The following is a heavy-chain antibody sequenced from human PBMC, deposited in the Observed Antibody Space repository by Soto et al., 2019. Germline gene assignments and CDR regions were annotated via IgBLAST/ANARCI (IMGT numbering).Heavy chain of an antibody. CDR1: GFTFSSYA. J-gene: IGHJ6*02. Sequence: QVQLVESGGGVVQPGRSLRLSCAASGFTFSSYAMHWVRQAPGKGLEWVAVISYDGSNKYYADSVKGRFTISRDNSKNTLYLQMNRLRAEDTAVYYCARDRGRYCTNGVCYREASGGMDVWGQGTTVTVSS. CDR2: ISYDGSNK. V-gene: IGHV3-30-3*01. D-gene: IGHD2-8*01. CDR3: ARDRGRYCTNGVCYREASGGMDV.